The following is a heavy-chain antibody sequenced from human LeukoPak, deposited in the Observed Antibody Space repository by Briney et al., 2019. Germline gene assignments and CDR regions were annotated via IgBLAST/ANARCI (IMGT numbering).Heavy chain of an antibody. CDR1: GFTFSSCG. V-gene: IGHV3-23*01. J-gene: IGHJ4*02. CDR2: ISGSGGST. D-gene: IGHD2-15*01. Sequence: GGSLRLSCAASGFTFSSCGISWVRQAPGKGLEWVSAISGSGGSTYYADSVKGRFTISRDNSKNTLYLQMNSLRAEDTAVYYCAKDPRYCSGGSCYSGPYYFDYWGQGTLVTVSS. CDR3: AKDPRYCSGGSCYSGPYYFDY.